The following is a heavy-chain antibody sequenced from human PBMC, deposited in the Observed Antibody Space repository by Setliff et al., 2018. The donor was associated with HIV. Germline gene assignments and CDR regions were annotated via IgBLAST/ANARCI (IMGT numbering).Heavy chain of an antibody. D-gene: IGHD2-21*02. CDR3: ASIDCGGDCYSYYYYGMDV. V-gene: IGHV1-46*01. CDR2: INPSGGST. CDR1: GYTFTSYH. J-gene: IGHJ6*02. Sequence: ASVKVSCKASGYTFTSYHIHWVRQAPGQGLEWMGVINPSGGSTSYAQKFQGRVTMTRGTSSGTVYMELSGLRFEDTAMYYCASIDCGGDCYSYYYYGMDVWGQGTTVTVSS.